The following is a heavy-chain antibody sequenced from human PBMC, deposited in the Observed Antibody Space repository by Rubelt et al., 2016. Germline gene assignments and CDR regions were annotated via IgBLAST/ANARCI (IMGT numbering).Heavy chain of an antibody. J-gene: IGHJ6*02. V-gene: IGHV1-69*04. D-gene: IGHD6-13*01. Sequence: NYAQKFQGRVTITADKSTSTAYMELSSLRSEDTAVYYCARVREDSSSWSEPNYGMDVWGQGTTVTVSS. CDR3: ARVREDSSSWSEPNYGMDV.